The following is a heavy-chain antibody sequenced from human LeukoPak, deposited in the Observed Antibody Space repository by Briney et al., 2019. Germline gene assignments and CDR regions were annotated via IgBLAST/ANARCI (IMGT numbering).Heavy chain of an antibody. D-gene: IGHD3-22*01. CDR1: GGTFSSYA. J-gene: IGHJ4*02. CDR3: ASNYYDSSGYYLPY. V-gene: IGHV1-69*13. CDR2: IIPIFGTA. Sequence: ASVKVSCTASGGTFSSYAISWVRQAPGQGLEWMGGIIPIFGTANYAQKFQGRVTITADESTSTAYMELSSLRSEDTAVYYCASNYYDSSGYYLPYWGQGTLVTVSS.